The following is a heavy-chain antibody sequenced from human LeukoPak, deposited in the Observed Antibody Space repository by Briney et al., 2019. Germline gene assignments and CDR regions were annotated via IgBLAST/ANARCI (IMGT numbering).Heavy chain of an antibody. J-gene: IGHJ4*02. D-gene: IGHD1-7*01. CDR1: GFTVSSNY. CDR3: ARGNWNYPFDY. CDR2: IYSGGST. V-gene: IGHV3-53*01. Sequence: PGGSLRLSCAASGFTVSSNYMSWVRQAPRKGLEWVSVIYSGGSTYYADSVKGRFTISRDISKNTLYLQMNSLSAEDTAVYYCARGNWNYPFDYWGQGTLVTVSS.